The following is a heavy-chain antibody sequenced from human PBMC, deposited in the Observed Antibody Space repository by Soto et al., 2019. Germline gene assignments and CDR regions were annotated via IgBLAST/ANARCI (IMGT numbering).Heavy chain of an antibody. CDR1: GGSISSVRYY. J-gene: IGHJ4*02. Sequence: QVQLQESGPGLVKHSQTLSLTCPVSGGSISSVRYYWHWIRQHPGKGLEWIGYIYYSGSTYYTPSHKSRGTISLDAPNNQSSLRLTSETAADTAVYYCARGWQRVTGTYDYWGQGTLATVSS. CDR2: IYYSGST. V-gene: IGHV4-31*03. D-gene: IGHD1-20*01. CDR3: ARGWQRVTGTYDY.